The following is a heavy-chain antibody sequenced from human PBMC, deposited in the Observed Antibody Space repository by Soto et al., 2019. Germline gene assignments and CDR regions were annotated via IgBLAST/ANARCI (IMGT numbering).Heavy chain of an antibody. CDR3: AKRSSSSTFDY. D-gene: IGHD6-6*01. Sequence: EVQLLESGGGLVQPGESPRLSCAASGFTFSSYAMSWVRQAPGKGLEWVSVISGSDDSTYYADSVKGRFTISRDNSKTTLYLQMNSLRAEDTAVYYCAKRSSSSTFDYWGQGTLVTVSS. CDR2: ISGSDDST. CDR1: GFTFSSYA. J-gene: IGHJ4*02. V-gene: IGHV3-23*01.